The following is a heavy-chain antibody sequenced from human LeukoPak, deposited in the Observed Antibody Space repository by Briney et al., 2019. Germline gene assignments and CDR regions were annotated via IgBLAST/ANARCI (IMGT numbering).Heavy chain of an antibody. Sequence: ASVKVSCKASGYTFTSYAMHWVRQAPGQRLEWMGWINAGNGNTKYSQEFQGRVTITRDTSASTAYMELRSLRSDDTAVYYCARDLLYYDILTGPDYWGQGTLVTVSS. V-gene: IGHV1-3*01. D-gene: IGHD3-9*01. CDR1: GYTFTSYA. J-gene: IGHJ4*02. CDR3: ARDLLYYDILTGPDY. CDR2: INAGNGNT.